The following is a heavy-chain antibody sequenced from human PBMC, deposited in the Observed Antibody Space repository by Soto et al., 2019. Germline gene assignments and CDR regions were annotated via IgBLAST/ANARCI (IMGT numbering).Heavy chain of an antibody. CDR3: ASEGGKYNWFDP. V-gene: IGHV3-48*01. Sequence: GGSLRLSCAASGFTFSSYSMNWVCQAPGKGLEWVSYISSSSSAIYYADSVKGRFTISRDNAKNSLYLQMNSLRAEDTAVYYCASEGGKYNWFDPWGQGTLVTVSS. D-gene: IGHD3-16*01. CDR1: GFTFSSYS. CDR2: ISSSSSAI. J-gene: IGHJ5*02.